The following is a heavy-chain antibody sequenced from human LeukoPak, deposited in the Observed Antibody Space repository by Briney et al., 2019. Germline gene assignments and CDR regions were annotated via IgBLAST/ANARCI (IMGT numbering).Heavy chain of an antibody. V-gene: IGHV3-11*04. CDR1: GFSLIDYY. Sequence: PGGSLRLSCAASGFSLIDYYMSWIRQAPGKGLEWVSYITSRGGSIFYADSLKGRFTISMDNAKNSLFLQMNSLRAEDTAVYYCGRDRGYGASHWGQGTLVTVSS. D-gene: IGHD5-12*01. CDR3: GRDRGYGASH. J-gene: IGHJ4*02. CDR2: ITSRGGSI.